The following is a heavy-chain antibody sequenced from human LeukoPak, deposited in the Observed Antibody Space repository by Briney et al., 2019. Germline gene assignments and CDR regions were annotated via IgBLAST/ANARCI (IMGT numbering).Heavy chain of an antibody. Sequence: GASVKVSCKASGYTFTSYGISWVRQAPGQGLEWMGWISPYKGNTKFAQKFQGRVTMTADTSTSTAYMELRSLRSDDTALYYCARDEQGISYDYENSGYYGAGNLDYWGQGTLVSVSS. CDR2: ISPYKGNT. J-gene: IGHJ4*02. V-gene: IGHV1-18*01. D-gene: IGHD3-22*01. CDR3: ARDEQGISYDYENSGYYGAGNLDY. CDR1: GYTFTSYG.